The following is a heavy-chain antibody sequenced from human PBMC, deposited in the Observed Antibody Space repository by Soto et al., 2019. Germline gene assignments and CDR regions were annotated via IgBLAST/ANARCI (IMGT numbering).Heavy chain of an antibody. Sequence: SVKVSCKASGYSFTDYHIHWVRQAPGQGLEWLGRINPKSGGTSTAQKFQGWVTMTTDTSISTASMELTRLTSDDTAIYYCARGDSTDCSNGVCSFFYNHDMGVWG. J-gene: IGHJ6*02. V-gene: IGHV1-2*04. D-gene: IGHD2-8*01. CDR2: INPKSGGT. CDR1: GYSFTDYH. CDR3: ARGDSTDCSNGVCSFFYNHDMGV.